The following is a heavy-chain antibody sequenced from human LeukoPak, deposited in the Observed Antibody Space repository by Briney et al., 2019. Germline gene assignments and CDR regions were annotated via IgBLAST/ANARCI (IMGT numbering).Heavy chain of an antibody. CDR3: ASFRVGRGYSYGLYYFDY. J-gene: IGHJ4*02. V-gene: IGHV3-21*01. D-gene: IGHD5-18*01. Sequence: GGSLRLSCAASGFTFSSYSMNWVRQAPGKGLEWVSSISSSSSYIYYADSVKGRFTISRDNAKNSLYLRMNSLRAEDTAVYYCASFRVGRGYSYGLYYFDYWGQGTLVTVSS. CDR1: GFTFSSYS. CDR2: ISSSSSYI.